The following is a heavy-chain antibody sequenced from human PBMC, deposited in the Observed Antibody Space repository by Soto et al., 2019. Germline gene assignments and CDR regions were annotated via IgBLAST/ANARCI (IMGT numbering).Heavy chain of an antibody. V-gene: IGHV1-8*01. CDR2: MNPNSGNT. CDR1: GYTFTSYD. D-gene: IGHD2-21*01. CDR3: ARAVVGVVRD. J-gene: IGHJ4*02. Sequence: QVQLVQSGAEVKKPGASVKVSCKASGYTFTSYDINWVRQATGQGLEWMGWMNPNSGNTGYAQKFXGXXXIXXNTPKSTAYMELSSLRSEDTAVYYWARAVVGVVRDWGQGTLVTVSS.